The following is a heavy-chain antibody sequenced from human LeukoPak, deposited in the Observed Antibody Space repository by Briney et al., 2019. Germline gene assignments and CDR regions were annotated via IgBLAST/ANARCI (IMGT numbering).Heavy chain of an antibody. V-gene: IGHV4-59*01. CDR1: GGSISSYY. J-gene: IGHJ6*03. CDR3: ARGGPPGYYYDYYMDV. CDR2: IYYSGST. Sequence: PSETLSLTCTASGGSISSYYWSWIRQTPGKGLEWIGYIYYSGSTNFNPSLKSRVTISVDTSKNQFSLKMSSVTAADTAVYFCARGGPPGYYYDYYMDVWGKGTTVTISS.